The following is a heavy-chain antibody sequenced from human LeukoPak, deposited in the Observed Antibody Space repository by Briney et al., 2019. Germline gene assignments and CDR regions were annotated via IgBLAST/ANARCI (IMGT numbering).Heavy chain of an antibody. CDR3: ARHRSDTGGKKGVNWFDP. D-gene: IGHD4-23*01. CDR2: IYFGGTT. V-gene: IGHV4-59*01. Sequence: ASETLSLTCTVSGVSITNYYWSWIRQPPGKGLEWLGNIYFGGTTDYNSSLKSRLTISVDTFKNQLSLNLQSVTAADTATYYCARHRSDTGGKKGVNWFDPWGQGTLVTVSP. J-gene: IGHJ5*02. CDR1: GVSITNYY.